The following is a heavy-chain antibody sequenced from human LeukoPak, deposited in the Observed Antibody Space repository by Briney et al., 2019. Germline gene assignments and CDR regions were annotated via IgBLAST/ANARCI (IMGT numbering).Heavy chain of an antibody. Sequence: GGSLRLSCAASGFTFSSYAMSWVRQAPGKGLEWVSAISGSGGSTYYADSVKGRFTISRDNSKNTLYLQMNSLRAEDTAVYYCARTRYYYDSSGYHYPDYWGQGTLVTVSS. V-gene: IGHV3-23*01. CDR2: ISGSGGST. D-gene: IGHD3-22*01. J-gene: IGHJ4*02. CDR1: GFTFSSYA. CDR3: ARTRYYYDSSGYHYPDY.